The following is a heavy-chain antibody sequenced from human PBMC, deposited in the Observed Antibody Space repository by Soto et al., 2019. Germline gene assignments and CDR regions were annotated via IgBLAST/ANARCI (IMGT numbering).Heavy chain of an antibody. J-gene: IGHJ4*02. V-gene: IGHV3-66*01. Sequence: EVQLVESGGGLVQPGGSLRLSCAASGFTVSSNYMSWVRQAPGKGLEWVSVIYSGGSTYYADSVKGRFTISRDNSKNTLYLQMNSLRAEDTAVYYCARDPGRFLEWLVLGYWGQGTLVTVSS. D-gene: IGHD3-3*01. CDR1: GFTVSSNY. CDR2: IYSGGST. CDR3: ARDPGRFLEWLVLGY.